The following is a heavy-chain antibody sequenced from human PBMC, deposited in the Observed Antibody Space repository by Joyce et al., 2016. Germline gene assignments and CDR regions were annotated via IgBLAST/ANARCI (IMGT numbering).Heavy chain of an antibody. CDR1: GYSFTDYG. D-gene: IGHD2-15*01. J-gene: IGHJ6*02. Sequence: QVHLVQSGVEVKKPGASVKVSCKASGYSFTDYGISWVRQAPGQGLEWSGWISAYKDNTNDAQKLQGRVTMTTDTSASTAHMVLRSLRSDDTAVYYCARDRGDCSGGSCYSWYYYGMDVWGQGTTVTVSS. V-gene: IGHV1-18*01. CDR3: ARDRGDCSGGSCYSWYYYGMDV. CDR2: ISAYKDNT.